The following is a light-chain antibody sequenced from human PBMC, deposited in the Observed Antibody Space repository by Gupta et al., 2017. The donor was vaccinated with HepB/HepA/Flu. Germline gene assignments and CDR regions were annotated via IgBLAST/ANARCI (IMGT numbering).Light chain of an antibody. CDR1: QNIIHK. J-gene: IGKJ2*02. CDR3: QQYNNWPRT. V-gene: IGKV3-15*01. CDR2: DAS. Sequence: ERVMTPSTATLHVSQGERATLSCRAPQNIIHKLAWYQQIPGQSPRLLIYDASTRATGIPARFSGSGSGTEFTLTISSLQSEDFAVYYCQQYNNWPRTFGQGTKLVIK.